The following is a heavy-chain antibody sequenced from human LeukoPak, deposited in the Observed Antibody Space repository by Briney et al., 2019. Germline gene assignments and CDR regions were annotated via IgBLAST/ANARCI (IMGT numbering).Heavy chain of an antibody. V-gene: IGHV3-13*04. CDR1: GFPFRSFD. D-gene: IGHD7-27*01. CDR2: IGTAGDT. J-gene: IGHJ4*02. CDR3: ARGPHGDRYYFDY. Sequence: GALRLSFSAPGFPFRSFDMPWVRQATGKGLEWVSAIGTAGDTYYPGSVKGRFTISRENAKNSLYLQMNSLRAGDTAVYYCARGPHGDRYYFDYWGQGTLVTVSS.